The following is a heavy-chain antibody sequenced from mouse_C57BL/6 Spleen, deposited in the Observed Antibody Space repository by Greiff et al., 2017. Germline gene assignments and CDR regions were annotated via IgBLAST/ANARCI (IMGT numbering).Heavy chain of an antibody. J-gene: IGHJ2*01. CDR2: ISDGGSYT. V-gene: IGHV5-4*03. Sequence: EVKVVESGGGLVKPGGSLKLSCAASGFTFSSYAMSWVRQTPEKRPEWVATISDGGSYTYYPDNVKGRFTISRDNAKNNLYLQMSHLKSEDTAMYYCARTEGNAYFDYWGQGTTLTVSS. CDR1: GFTFSSYA. CDR3: ARTEGNAYFDY.